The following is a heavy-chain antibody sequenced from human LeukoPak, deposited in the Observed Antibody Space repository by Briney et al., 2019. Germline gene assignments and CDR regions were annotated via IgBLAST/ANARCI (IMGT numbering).Heavy chain of an antibody. CDR2: IYYSGST. Sequence: PSETLSLTCTVSGGSISSHYWSWIRQPTGKGLEWIGYIYYSGSTNYNPSLKSRVTISVDTSKNQFSLKLSSVTAADTAVYYCARSGEVSSWSRKYYFDYWGQGTLVTVSS. CDR3: ARSGEVSSWSRKYYFDY. J-gene: IGHJ4*02. V-gene: IGHV4-59*11. D-gene: IGHD6-13*01. CDR1: GGSISSHY.